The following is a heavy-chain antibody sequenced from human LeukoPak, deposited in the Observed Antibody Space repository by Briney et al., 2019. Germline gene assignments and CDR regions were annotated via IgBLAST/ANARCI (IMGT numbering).Heavy chain of an antibody. J-gene: IGHJ6*03. CDR1: GFTVSSNY. Sequence: GGSLRLSCAASGFTVSSNYMSWVRQAPGKGLEWVSVIYSGGSTYYADSVKGRFTISRDNSKNTLYLQMNSLRVEDTAVYYCARAIVVARYYYCMDVWGKGTTVTVSS. CDR2: IYSGGST. D-gene: IGHD2-15*01. CDR3: ARAIVVARYYYCMDV. V-gene: IGHV3-66*01.